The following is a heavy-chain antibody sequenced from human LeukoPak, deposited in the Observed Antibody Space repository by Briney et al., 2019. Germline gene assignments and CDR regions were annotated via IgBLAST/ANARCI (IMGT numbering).Heavy chain of an antibody. D-gene: IGHD5-24*01. J-gene: IGHJ4*02. CDR1: GFTFDDYA. CDR2: ISGDGGST. Sequence: GGSLKLSCAASGFTFDDYAMHWVRQAPGKGLEWVSLISGDGGSTYYADSVKGRFTISRDNSKNSLYLQMNSLRTEDTAVYYCAKDIGDGYNFIMTGWGQGTLVTVSS. V-gene: IGHV3-43*02. CDR3: AKDIGDGYNFIMTG.